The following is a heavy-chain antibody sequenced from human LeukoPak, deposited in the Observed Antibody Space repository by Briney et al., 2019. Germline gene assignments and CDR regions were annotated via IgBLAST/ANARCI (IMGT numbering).Heavy chain of an antibody. V-gene: IGHV3-66*04. Sequence: GGSLRLSCAASGFTVSSNYMSWVRQAPGKGLEWVSVIYSGGSTYYADSVKGRFTISRDNSKNTLYLQMNSLRAEDTAVYYCAKLAGIAVAGTVNDAFDIWGQGTMVTVSS. CDR1: GFTVSSNY. CDR2: IYSGGST. D-gene: IGHD6-19*01. J-gene: IGHJ3*02. CDR3: AKLAGIAVAGTVNDAFDI.